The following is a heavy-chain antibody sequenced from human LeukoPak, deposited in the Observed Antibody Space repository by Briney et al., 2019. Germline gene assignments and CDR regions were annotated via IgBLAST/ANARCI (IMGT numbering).Heavy chain of an antibody. J-gene: IGHJ4*02. CDR1: GGTFSSYA. CDR3: ARDDYDYVWGSHFYFDY. V-gene: IGHV1-69*05. D-gene: IGHD3-16*01. Sequence: GSSVKVSCKASGGTFSSYAISWVRQAPGQGLEWMGRIIPIFGTANDAQKFQGRVTITTDESTSTAYMELSSLRSEDTAVYYCARDDYDYVWGSHFYFDYWGQGTLVTVSS. CDR2: IIPIFGTA.